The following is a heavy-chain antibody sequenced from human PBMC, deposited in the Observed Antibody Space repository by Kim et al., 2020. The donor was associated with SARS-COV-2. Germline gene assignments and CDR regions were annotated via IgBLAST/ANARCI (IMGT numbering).Heavy chain of an antibody. Sequence: GGSLRLSCAASGFTFSSYGMHWVRQDPGKGLEWVAVISYDGSNKYYADSVKGRFTISRDNSKNTLYLQMNSLRAEDTAVYYCAKDGLLLSTMDVWGQGTTVTVSS. CDR3: AKDGLLLSTMDV. V-gene: IGHV3-30*18. CDR1: GFTFSSYG. D-gene: IGHD3-22*01. J-gene: IGHJ6*02. CDR2: ISYDGSNK.